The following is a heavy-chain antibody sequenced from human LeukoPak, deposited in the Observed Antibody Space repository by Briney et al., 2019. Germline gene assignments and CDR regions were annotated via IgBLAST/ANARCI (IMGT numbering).Heavy chain of an antibody. CDR1: GYTFTGYY. CDR2: IDPNSGGT. J-gene: IGHJ4*02. D-gene: IGHD6-13*01. CDR3: AYYSSSWIGTDY. V-gene: IGHV1-2*02. Sequence: ASVKVSCKASGYTFTGYYMHWVRQAPGQGLEGMGWIDPNSGGTNYAQKFQGRVTMTRDTSISTAYMELSRLRSDDTAVYYCAYYSSSWIGTDYWGQGTLVTVSS.